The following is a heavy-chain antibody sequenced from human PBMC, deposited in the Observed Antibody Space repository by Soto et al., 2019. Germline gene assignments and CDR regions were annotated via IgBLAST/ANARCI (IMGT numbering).Heavy chain of an antibody. V-gene: IGHV4-59*01. CDR3: ARSQQRLDFDY. J-gene: IGHJ4*02. D-gene: IGHD6-25*01. CDR2: IYYSGST. CDR1: GGSISSYY. Sequence: PSETLSLTCTVSGGSISSYYWSWIRQPPGKGLEWIGYIYYSGSTNYNPSLKSRVTISVDTSKNQFSLKLSSVTAADTAVYYCARSQQRLDFDYWGQGTLVTVSS.